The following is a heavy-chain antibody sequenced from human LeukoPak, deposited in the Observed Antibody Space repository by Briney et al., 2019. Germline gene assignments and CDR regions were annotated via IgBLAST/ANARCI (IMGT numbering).Heavy chain of an antibody. CDR3: ARGDGDGYNFGY. Sequence: ASVKVSCKASGYTFTGYYMHWVRQAPGQGLEWMGWINPNSGGTNYAQKFQGRVAMTRDTSISTAYMELSRLRSDDTAVYYCARGDGDGYNFGYWGQGTLVTVSS. J-gene: IGHJ4*02. CDR2: INPNSGGT. V-gene: IGHV1-2*02. D-gene: IGHD5-24*01. CDR1: GYTFTGYY.